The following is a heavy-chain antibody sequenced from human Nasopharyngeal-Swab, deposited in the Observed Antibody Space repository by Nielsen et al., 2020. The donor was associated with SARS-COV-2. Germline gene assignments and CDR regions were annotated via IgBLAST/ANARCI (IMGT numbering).Heavy chain of an antibody. CDR1: GFTFSSYS. J-gene: IGHJ4*02. CDR3: ARDQTVAGYDFDY. V-gene: IGHV3-21*01. D-gene: IGHD6-19*01. Sequence: GGSLRLSCAASGFTFSSYSMNWVRQAPGKGLEWVSSISSSSSYIYYADSVKGRFTISRDNAKNSLYLQMNSLRAEDTAVYYCARDQTVAGYDFDYWGQGTLVTVSP. CDR2: ISSSSSYI.